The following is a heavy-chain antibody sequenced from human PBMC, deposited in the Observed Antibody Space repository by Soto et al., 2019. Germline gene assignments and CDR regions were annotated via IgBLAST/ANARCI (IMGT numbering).Heavy chain of an antibody. D-gene: IGHD5-12*01. Sequence: QVQLVQSGAEVKKPGASVKVSCKASGYIFITYGVSWVRQAPGQGLEWMGWISANNGDTKYAQKLLGRVTMTTDTSTSTAYMELRSLISGDTAVYYCARSPSDIVVTGSWFDPWGQGTLVIVSS. CDR3: ARSPSDIVVTGSWFDP. CDR1: GYIFITYG. CDR2: ISANNGDT. J-gene: IGHJ5*02. V-gene: IGHV1-18*04.